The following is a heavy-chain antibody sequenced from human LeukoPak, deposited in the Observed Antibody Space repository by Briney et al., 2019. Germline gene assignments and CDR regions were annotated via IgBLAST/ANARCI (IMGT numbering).Heavy chain of an antibody. D-gene: IGHD3-9*01. CDR1: GGSISSYY. J-gene: IGHJ4*02. Sequence: SETLSLICTVSGGSISSYYWSWIRQPPGKGLEWIGYIYYSGSTNYNPSLKSRVTISVDTSKNQFSLKLSSVTAADTAVYYCARGDILTSTFDYWGQGTLVTVSS. CDR2: IYYSGST. CDR3: ARGDILTSTFDY. V-gene: IGHV4-59*01.